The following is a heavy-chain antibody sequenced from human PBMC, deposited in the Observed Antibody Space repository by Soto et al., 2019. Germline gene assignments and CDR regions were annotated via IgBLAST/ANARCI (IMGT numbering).Heavy chain of an antibody. V-gene: IGHV1-46*01. D-gene: IGHD2-2*01. Sequence: GASVKVSCKASGYTFTSYYMHWVRQAPGQGLEWMGRINASNGSTSYAQKLQGRVTMTTDTSTSTAYMELRSLRSDDTAVYYCATASIVVVPAAKGAFDYWGQGTLVTVSS. CDR2: INASNGST. J-gene: IGHJ4*02. CDR3: ATASIVVVPAAKGAFDY. CDR1: GYTFTSYY.